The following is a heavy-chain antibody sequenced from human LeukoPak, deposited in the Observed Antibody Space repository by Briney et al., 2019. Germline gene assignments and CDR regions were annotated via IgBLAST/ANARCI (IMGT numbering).Heavy chain of an antibody. D-gene: IGHD5-12*01. CDR1: GVSISSSSYY. V-gene: IGHV4-39*07. J-gene: IGHJ4*02. CDR2: IYYSGST. Sequence: PSETLSLTCTVSGVSISSSSYYWGWIRQPPGKGLEWIGSIYYSGSTYYNPSLKSRVTISVDTSKNQFSLKLSSVTAADTAVYYCARGLVATNIFDYWGQGTLVTVSS. CDR3: ARGLVATNIFDY.